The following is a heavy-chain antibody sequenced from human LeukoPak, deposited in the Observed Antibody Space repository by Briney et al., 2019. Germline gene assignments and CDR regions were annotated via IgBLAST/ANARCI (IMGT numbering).Heavy chain of an antibody. CDR1: GFIFSSYS. CDR3: ARDRVDYDILTGSYGMDV. V-gene: IGHV3-23*01. D-gene: IGHD3-9*01. Sequence: GGSLRLSCAGSGFIFSSYSMSWVRQAPGKGPEWVSGISSRGDSTYYADSVKGRFAISRDNAKNTLYLQMNSLRAEDTAVYYCARDRVDYDILTGSYGMDVWGQGTTVTVSS. J-gene: IGHJ6*02. CDR2: ISSRGDST.